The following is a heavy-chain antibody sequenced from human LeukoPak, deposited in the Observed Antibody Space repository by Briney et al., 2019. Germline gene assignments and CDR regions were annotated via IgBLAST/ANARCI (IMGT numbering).Heavy chain of an antibody. CDR1: GFTFSSYA. D-gene: IGHD1-26*01. CDR2: ISYDGSNK. CDR3: ARGRRELLDYFDY. V-gene: IGHV3-30*01. J-gene: IGHJ4*02. Sequence: GGSLRPSCAASGFTFSSYAMHWVRQAPGKGLEWVAVISYDGSNKYYADSVKGRFTISRDNSKNTLYLQMNSLRAEDTAVYYCARGRRELLDYFDYWGQGTLVTVSS.